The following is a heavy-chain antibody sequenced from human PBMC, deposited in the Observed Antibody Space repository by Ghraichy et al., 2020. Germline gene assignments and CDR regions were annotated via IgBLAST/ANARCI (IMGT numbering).Heavy chain of an antibody. CDR2: IRYDESNI. CDR3: ARDLYDYWMDV. V-gene: IGHV3-30*02. CDR1: GFSLSTYG. J-gene: IGHJ6*04. Sequence: GGSLRLSCAASGFSLSTYGMCWVRQAPGKGLDWVAFIRYDESNIYYGDSVKGRFSISRDSSKNTVYLQMNSLRAEDTAVYYCARDLYDYWMDVWGTGTTVTVAS. D-gene: IGHD3-3*01.